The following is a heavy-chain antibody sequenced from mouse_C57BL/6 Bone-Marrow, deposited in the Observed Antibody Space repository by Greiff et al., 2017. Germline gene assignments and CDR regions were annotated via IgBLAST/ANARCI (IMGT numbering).Heavy chain of an antibody. D-gene: IGHD1-1*01. J-gene: IGHJ2*01. V-gene: IGHV1-69*01. CDR2: IDPSDSYT. Sequence: VQLQQPGAELVMPGASVKLSCMASGYTFTSYWMHWVKQRPGQGLEWIGEIDPSDSYTNYNQKFKGKSTLTVDKSSSTAYMQLSSLTSEDSAVYYCARGGSYDYWGQGTTLTVSS. CDR3: ARGGSYDY. CDR1: GYTFTSYW.